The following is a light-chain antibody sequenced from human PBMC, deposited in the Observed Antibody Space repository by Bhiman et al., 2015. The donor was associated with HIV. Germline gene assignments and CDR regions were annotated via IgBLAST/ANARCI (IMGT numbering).Light chain of an antibody. CDR1: SGSIASNY. CDR3: QSYDSGNVV. J-gene: IGLJ2*01. V-gene: IGLV6-57*01. Sequence: NFMLTQPHSVSESPGKTVTISCTRSSGSIASNYVQWYQQRPGSSPTIVIYEDDQRPSGVPDRFSGSIDSSSNSASLTISGLKTEDEADYYCQSYDSGNVVFGGGTKLTVL. CDR2: EDD.